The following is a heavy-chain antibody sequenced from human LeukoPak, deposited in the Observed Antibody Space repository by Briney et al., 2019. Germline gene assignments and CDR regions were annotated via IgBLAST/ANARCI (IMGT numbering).Heavy chain of an antibody. CDR2: IYDSGST. D-gene: IGHD6-13*01. Sequence: SETLSLTCTVSGGSINNYYWSWIRQPPGKGLEWIGCIYDSGSTHYNPSLKSRVTISVDTSKNQFSLKLSSVTAADTAVYYCARTSSSWLWGQGTLVTVSS. CDR1: GGSINNYY. CDR3: ARTSSSWL. J-gene: IGHJ4*02. V-gene: IGHV4-59*01.